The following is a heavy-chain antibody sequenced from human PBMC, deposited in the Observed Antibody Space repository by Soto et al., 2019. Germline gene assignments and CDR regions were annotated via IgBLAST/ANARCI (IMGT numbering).Heavy chain of an antibody. CDR2: IYYSGST. V-gene: IGHV4-59*01. J-gene: IGHJ5*02. CDR1: GGSISSYY. Sequence: SETLSLTCTVSGGSISSYYWSWIRQPPGKGLEWIGYIYYSGSTNYNPSLKSRVTISVDTSKNQFSLKLSSVTAADTAVYYCARDRGAYSSGWYNLGFDPWGQGTLVTVSS. CDR3: ARDRGAYSSGWYNLGFDP. D-gene: IGHD6-19*01.